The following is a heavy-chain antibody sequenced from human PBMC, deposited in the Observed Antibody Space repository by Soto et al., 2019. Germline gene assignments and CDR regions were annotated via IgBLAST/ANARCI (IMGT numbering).Heavy chain of an antibody. J-gene: IGHJ3*02. CDR1: GFTFSSYG. Sequence: ESGGGVVQPGRSLRLSCAASGFTFSSYGMHWVRQAPGKGLEWVAVIWYDGSNKYYADSVKGRFTISRDNSKNTLYLQMNSRRADDKAVYYCAIDLPWWASYGASNDAFDIWGRGTMVTVSS. V-gene: IGHV3-33*01. CDR3: AIDLPWWASYGASNDAFDI. D-gene: IGHD5-18*01. CDR2: IWYDGSNK.